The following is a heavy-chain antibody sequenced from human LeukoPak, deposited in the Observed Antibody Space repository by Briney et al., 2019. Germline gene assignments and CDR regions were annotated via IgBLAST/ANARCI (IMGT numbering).Heavy chain of an antibody. V-gene: IGHV3-21*01. D-gene: IGHD6-13*01. CDR3: ARGLAAAGTRGPY. Sequence: GGSLRLSCATSGFIFSSDSMIWVRQAPGKGLEWVSSISSTGAYIYYADSLKGRFTIPRDNAKNSLYLQMNSLRADDTAVYYCARGLAAAGTRGPYWGQGTLVTVSS. J-gene: IGHJ4*02. CDR1: GFIFSSDS. CDR2: ISSTGAYI.